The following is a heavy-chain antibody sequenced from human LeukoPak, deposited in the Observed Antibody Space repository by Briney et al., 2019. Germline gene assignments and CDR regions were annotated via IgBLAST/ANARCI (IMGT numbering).Heavy chain of an antibody. D-gene: IGHD3-10*01. CDR1: GGSISSYY. CDR3: ARVWFGERYYYYYYYMDV. CDR2: IYYSGST. V-gene: IGHV4-59*08. Sequence: SETLSLTCTVSGGSISSYYWSWIRQPPGKGLEWIGYIYYSGSTNYNPSLKSRVTISVDTSKNQFSLKLSSVTAADTAVYYCARVWFGERYYYYYYYMDVWGKGTAVTVSS. J-gene: IGHJ6*03.